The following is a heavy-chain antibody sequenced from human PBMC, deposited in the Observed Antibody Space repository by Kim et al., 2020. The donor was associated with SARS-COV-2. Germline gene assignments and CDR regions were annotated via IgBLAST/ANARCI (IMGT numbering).Heavy chain of an antibody. CDR2: INHSGST. V-gene: IGHV4-34*01. J-gene: IGHJ4*02. D-gene: IGHD6-13*01. CDR1: GGSFSGYY. CDR3: ARFIAAAGL. Sequence: SETLSLTCAVYGGSFSGYYWSWIRQPPGKGLEWIGEINHSGSTNYNPSLKSRVTISVDTSKNQFSLKLSSVTAADTAVYYCARFIAAAGLWGQGTLVTVSS.